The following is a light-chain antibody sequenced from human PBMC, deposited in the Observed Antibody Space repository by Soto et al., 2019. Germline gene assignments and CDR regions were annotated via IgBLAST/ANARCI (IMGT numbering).Light chain of an antibody. V-gene: IGKV3D-20*01. CDR3: QQYGSXXIT. Sequence: EIVLTQSPATLSFSPGERATLSCGASAAVSSSYVAWYQQKSGLAPRLLIHDASSRATGIPDRFSGSKSGTEFTLTIRXLXXXXAALYYCQQYGSXXITFXXG. CDR1: AAVSSSY. J-gene: IGKJ5*01. CDR2: DAS.